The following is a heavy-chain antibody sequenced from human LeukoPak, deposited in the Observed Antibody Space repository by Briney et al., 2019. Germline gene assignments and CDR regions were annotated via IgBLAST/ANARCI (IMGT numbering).Heavy chain of an antibody. CDR2: ISSSSSYI. J-gene: IGHJ4*02. CDR3: ARDPLGYCSSTSCYEIDY. Sequence: GGSLRLSCAASGFTFSSYSMNWVRQAPGKGLEWVSSISSSSSYIYYADSVKGRFTTSRDNAKNSLYLQMNSLRAEDTAVYYCARDPLGYCSSTSCYEIDYWGQGTLVTVSS. D-gene: IGHD2-2*01. V-gene: IGHV3-21*01. CDR1: GFTFSSYS.